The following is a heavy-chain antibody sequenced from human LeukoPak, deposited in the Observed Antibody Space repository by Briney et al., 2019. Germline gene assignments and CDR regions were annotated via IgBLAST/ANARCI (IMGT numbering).Heavy chain of an antibody. Sequence: GASVKVSCKASGYTFTDNYMQWVRQAPGQGLEWMGWINPNTGGTIYAQKFQGRVIMTRDTSISTAYMELSRVRSDDTAVYYCAREGDYEAFDIWGQGTMVTVSS. D-gene: IGHD4-17*01. CDR3: AREGDYEAFDI. V-gene: IGHV1-2*02. CDR2: INPNTGGT. J-gene: IGHJ3*02. CDR1: GYTFTDNY.